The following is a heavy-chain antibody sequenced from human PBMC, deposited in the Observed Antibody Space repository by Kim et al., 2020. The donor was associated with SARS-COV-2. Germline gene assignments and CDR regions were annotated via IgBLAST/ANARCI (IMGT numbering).Heavy chain of an antibody. D-gene: IGHD6-13*01. Sequence: SETLSLTCTVSGGSISSSSYYWGWIRQPPGKGLEWIGSIYYSGSTYYNPSLKSRVTISVDTSKNQFSLKLSSVTAADTAVYYCARHSLTIAAASIHGFDPWGQGTLVTVSS. CDR2: IYYSGST. V-gene: IGHV4-39*01. CDR3: ARHSLTIAAASIHGFDP. J-gene: IGHJ5*02. CDR1: GGSISSSSYY.